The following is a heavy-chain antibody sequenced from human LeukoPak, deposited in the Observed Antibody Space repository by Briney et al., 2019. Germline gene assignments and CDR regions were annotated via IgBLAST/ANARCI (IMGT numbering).Heavy chain of an antibody. Sequence: SETLSLTCTVSGGSISSGGYYWSWIRQHPGKGLEWIGYIYYSGSTYYNPSLKSRVTISVDTSKNQFSLKLSSVTAADTAVYYCASDKRGVRGVMRYYFDYWGQGTLVTVSS. J-gene: IGHJ4*02. D-gene: IGHD3-10*01. CDR3: ASDKRGVRGVMRYYFDY. V-gene: IGHV4-31*03. CDR2: IYYSGST. CDR1: GGSISSGGYY.